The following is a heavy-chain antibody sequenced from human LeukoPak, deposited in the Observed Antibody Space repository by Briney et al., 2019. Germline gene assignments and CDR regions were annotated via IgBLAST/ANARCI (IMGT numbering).Heavy chain of an antibody. V-gene: IGHV3-9*01. D-gene: IGHD3-10*01. Sequence: GGSLRLSCAASGFTFDDYAMHWVRQAPGKGLEWVSGISWNSGSIGYADSVKGRFTISRDNAKKSLYLQMNSLRAEDTALYYCAKEGSGSYYNWVDYWGQGTLVTVSS. CDR3: AKEGSGSYYNWVDY. CDR1: GFTFDDYA. CDR2: ISWNSGSI. J-gene: IGHJ4*02.